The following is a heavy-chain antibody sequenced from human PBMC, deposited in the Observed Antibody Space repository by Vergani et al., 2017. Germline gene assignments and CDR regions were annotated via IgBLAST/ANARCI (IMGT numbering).Heavy chain of an antibody. D-gene: IGHD3-22*01. V-gene: IGHV3-30*02. Sequence: QVQILQSGGGVVQPGGSLRLSCTLSGFTFRIYGMHWVRQAPGKGLEWVAFIRYDGTKRFYGDSVKGRFTISRDNSQTTVFLQMNSLRADDSAVYYCTKAGQYDSDNFHDSWGQGPWSPSPQ. J-gene: IGHJ1*01. CDR2: IRYDGTKR. CDR3: TKAGQYDSDNFHDS. CDR1: GFTFRIYG.